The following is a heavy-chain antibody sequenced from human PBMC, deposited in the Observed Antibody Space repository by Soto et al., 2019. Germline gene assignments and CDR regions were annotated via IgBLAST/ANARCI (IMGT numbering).Heavy chain of an antibody. Sequence: EVQVLESGGGLVQPGVALRLSCAASGFTFSSYAMNWVRQAPGKGLEWVSVISGSGGSTYYADSVKGRFTISRDNSKNTLYLQMNSLRAEDTAVYYCARRSSGWYFDYWGQGTLVNVPS. CDR3: ARRSSGWYFDY. J-gene: IGHJ4*02. V-gene: IGHV3-23*01. CDR2: ISGSGGST. D-gene: IGHD6-19*01. CDR1: GFTFSSYA.